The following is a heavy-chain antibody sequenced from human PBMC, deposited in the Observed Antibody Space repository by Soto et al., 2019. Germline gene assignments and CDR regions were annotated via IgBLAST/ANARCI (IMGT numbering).Heavy chain of an antibody. Sequence: GGSLRLSCAASGFTFSSYGMHWVRQAPGKGLEWVAVISYDGSNKYYAASVKGRFTISRDNSKNTLYLQMNSLRAEDTAVYYCATTVTPGWFDPWGQGTLVTVSS. V-gene: IGHV3-30*03. D-gene: IGHD4-17*01. CDR3: ATTVTPGWFDP. CDR2: ISYDGSNK. CDR1: GFTFSSYG. J-gene: IGHJ5*02.